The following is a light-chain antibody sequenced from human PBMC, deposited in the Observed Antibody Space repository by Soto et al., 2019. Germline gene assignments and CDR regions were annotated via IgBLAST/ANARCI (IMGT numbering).Light chain of an antibody. J-gene: IGKJ5*01. Sequence: EIVMTQSPATLSVSPGGRATLSCRASQSISDTLAWYQQKPGQAPRLLIYDASKRASGIPARFSGSGSGTDFTLTITGLQSEDFAVYYCQQYKSWPYTFGQGTRLEIK. CDR2: DAS. CDR1: QSISDT. CDR3: QQYKSWPYT. V-gene: IGKV3D-15*01.